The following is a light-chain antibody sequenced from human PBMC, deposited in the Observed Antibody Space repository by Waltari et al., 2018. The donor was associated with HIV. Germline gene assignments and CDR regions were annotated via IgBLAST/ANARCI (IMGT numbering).Light chain of an antibody. CDR1: QSLLYRSTNKDY. V-gene: IGKV4-1*01. Sequence: VLTQPPSASGTPGQRVTINCKSTQSLLYRSTNKDYVAWYQQKPGQPPKLLIYWASIRESGVPDRFSGSGSGTDFTLTISNLQAEDVAVYYCQQYYSTPWTFGQGTKVEIK. CDR3: QQYYSTPWT. CDR2: WAS. J-gene: IGKJ1*01.